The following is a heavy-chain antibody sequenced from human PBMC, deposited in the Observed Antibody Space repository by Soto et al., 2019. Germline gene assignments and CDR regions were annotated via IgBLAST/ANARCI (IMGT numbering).Heavy chain of an antibody. Sequence: SETLSLTCTVSGGSISSYYWSWIRQPAGKGLEWIGRIYTSGSTNYNPSLKSRVTMSVDTSKNQFSLKLSSVTAADTAVYYCARDPEYYDFWSGYLDVWGQGTTVTVS. CDR2: IYTSGST. CDR3: ARDPEYYDFWSGYLDV. CDR1: GGSISSYY. V-gene: IGHV4-4*07. D-gene: IGHD3-3*01. J-gene: IGHJ6*02.